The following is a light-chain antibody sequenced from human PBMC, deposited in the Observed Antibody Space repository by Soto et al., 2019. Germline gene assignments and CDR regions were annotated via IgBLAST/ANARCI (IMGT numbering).Light chain of an antibody. CDR1: QSVSSSY. J-gene: IGKJ4*01. CDR3: QQYGSSPRELT. CDR2: GAS. V-gene: IGKV3-20*01. Sequence: EIVLTQSPGTLSLSPGERATLSCRASQSVSSSYLAWYQQKPGQAPRLLIYGASSRATGIRDRFSGSGSGTYFTLTISRLEPEDFAVYYCQQYGSSPRELTFGGGTKVEIK.